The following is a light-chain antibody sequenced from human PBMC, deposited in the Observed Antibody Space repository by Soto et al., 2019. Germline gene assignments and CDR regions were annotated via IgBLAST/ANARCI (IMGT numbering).Light chain of an antibody. Sequence: EIVFTQSPGPVVLASGGRGTLCCRASQSVSRSDLAWYQHKPGQSPRLLIYGTSSRATGIPDRFSGSGSGTGFTLTISRLEPEDSAVYYCQQYGNSPTFGGGTTGDIK. J-gene: IGKJ4*01. V-gene: IGKV3-20*01. CDR1: QSVSRSD. CDR3: QQYGNSPT. CDR2: GTS.